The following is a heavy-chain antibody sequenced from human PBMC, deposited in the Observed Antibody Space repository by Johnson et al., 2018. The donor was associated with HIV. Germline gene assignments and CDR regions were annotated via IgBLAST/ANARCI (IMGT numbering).Heavy chain of an antibody. V-gene: IGHV3-11*04. D-gene: IGHD3-10*01. J-gene: IGHJ3*02. CDR3: ARGFYGSGLDDAFDI. CDR1: GFNVSSNY. Sequence: QVQLVESGGGLMVQPGGSLRLSCAACGFNVSSNYMTWIRQAPGKGLEWVSYISSSGSTIYYADSVKGRFTISRDNSKNTLYLQMNSLRVEDTAVYYCARGFYGSGLDDAFDIWGQGTMVTVSS. CDR2: ISSSGSTI.